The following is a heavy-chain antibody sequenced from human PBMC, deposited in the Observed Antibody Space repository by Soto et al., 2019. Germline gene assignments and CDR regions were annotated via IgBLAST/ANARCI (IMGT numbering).Heavy chain of an antibody. CDR1: GFTFSSYA. V-gene: IGHV3-30-3*01. D-gene: IGHD4-17*01. CDR2: ISYDGGNK. CDR3: ARGDYGDAPGVDY. J-gene: IGHJ4*02. Sequence: QVQLVESGGGVVQPGRSLRLSCAASGFTFSSYAMHWVRQAPGKGLEWVAVISYDGGNKYYAASVKGRFTSSRDNSKNAAYLQMNCLRAEDTAVYYCARGDYGDAPGVDYWGQGTLVTVSA.